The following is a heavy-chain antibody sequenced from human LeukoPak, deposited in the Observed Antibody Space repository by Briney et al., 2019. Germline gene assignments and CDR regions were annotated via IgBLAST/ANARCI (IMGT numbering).Heavy chain of an antibody. D-gene: IGHD3-16*01. V-gene: IGHV3-53*01. Sequence: PGGSLRLSCAASGFTVSSNYMSWVRQAPGKGLEWVSVIYSGGSTYYADSVKGRFTISRDNSKNTLYLQMNSLRAEDTAVYYCARGVMLTYRGGAVFDYWGQGTLVTVSS. CDR3: ARGVMLTYRGGAVFDY. CDR1: GFTVSSNY. J-gene: IGHJ4*02. CDR2: IYSGGST.